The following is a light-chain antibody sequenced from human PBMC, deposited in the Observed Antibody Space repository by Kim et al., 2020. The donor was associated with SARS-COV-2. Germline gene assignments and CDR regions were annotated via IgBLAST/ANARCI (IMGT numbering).Light chain of an antibody. J-gene: IGKJ5*01. CDR1: QGISSY. CDR3: QQVNSYPPT. CDR2: AAS. Sequence: ASVGDRVTIPCRASQGISSYLAWYQQKPGRAPKLLIYAASTLQSGVPSRFSGSGSGTDFSLTISSLQPEDFATYYCQQVNSYPPTVGQGTRLEIK. V-gene: IGKV1-9*01.